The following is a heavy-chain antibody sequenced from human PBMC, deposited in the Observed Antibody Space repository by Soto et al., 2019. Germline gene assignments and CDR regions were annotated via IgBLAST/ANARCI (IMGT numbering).Heavy chain of an antibody. Sequence: EVQLLESGGALAQPGGSLRLSCAASGSTFSAFCMNWVRQAPGKGLEWVSAISRSGDITYYADSVKGRFTISRDNSKNTLYLEMNSLTGDDTAVYYCARGGGLSVHGMDVWGQGTTVTVSS. J-gene: IGHJ6*02. V-gene: IGHV3-23*01. CDR1: GSTFSAFC. CDR2: ISRSGDIT. CDR3: ARGGGLSVHGMDV. D-gene: IGHD3-16*01.